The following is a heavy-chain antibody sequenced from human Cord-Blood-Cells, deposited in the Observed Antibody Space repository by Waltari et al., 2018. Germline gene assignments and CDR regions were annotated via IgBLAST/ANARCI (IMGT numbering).Heavy chain of an antibody. V-gene: IGHV4-39*01. D-gene: IGHD1-20*01. CDR1: GGSISSSSYY. CDR3: ATRLITGTDY. CDR2: IYYSGST. Sequence: QLQLQESGPGLVKPSATLSLTCTVSGGSISSSSYYWGWIRQPPGKGLEWIGVIYYSGSTYNNPALKNRVTITVDTSKSQFSMKLSSVTAADTAVYYCATRLITGTDYWGQGTLVTVSS. J-gene: IGHJ4*02.